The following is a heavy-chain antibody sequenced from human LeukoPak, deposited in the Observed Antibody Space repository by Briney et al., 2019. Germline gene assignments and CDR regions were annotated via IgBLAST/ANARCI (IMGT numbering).Heavy chain of an antibody. J-gene: IGHJ4*02. CDR2: LKKDGSES. CDR1: VFTFSSYS. Sequence: GGSLRLSLVVSVFTFSSYSMISVRQAPGKGLQWVATLKKDGSESRYVDSVKGRFTISRDNANQYLSMQTNSLRDDGTAVYYCGRHRSGSGTYFVDNWGQGTLVSVSS. V-gene: IGHV3-7*01. D-gene: IGHD3-10*01. CDR3: GRHRSGSGTYFVDN.